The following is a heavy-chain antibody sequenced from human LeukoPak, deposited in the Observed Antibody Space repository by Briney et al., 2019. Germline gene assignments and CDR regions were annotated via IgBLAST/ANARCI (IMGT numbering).Heavy chain of an antibody. J-gene: IGHJ4*02. D-gene: IGHD4-23*01. CDR1: GGSISSSSSNC. V-gene: IGHV4-4*02. CDR3: ARNGGNTDFDY. Sequence: SETLSLTCAVSGGSISSSSSNCWTWVRQPPGKGLEWIGEIYYSGATNYNPSLKSRVTMLLDKSNNQFSLKLNSVTAADTAVYYCARNGGNTDFDYWGQGTLVTVSS. CDR2: IYYSGAT.